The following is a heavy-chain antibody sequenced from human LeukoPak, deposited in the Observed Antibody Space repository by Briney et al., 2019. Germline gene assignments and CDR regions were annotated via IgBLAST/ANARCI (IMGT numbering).Heavy chain of an antibody. CDR2: IKSQSDGGTT. D-gene: IGHD5-24*01. Sequence: GGSLRLSCAASGLTFNNAWMTWVRQAPGKGLEWVGRIKSQSDGGTTDYAAHVKGRFTISRDDSKNTLYLQMNSLRTEDTAVYYCAARSVEMATISNYWGQGTLVTVSS. V-gene: IGHV3-15*01. CDR1: GLTFNNAW. J-gene: IGHJ4*02. CDR3: AARSVEMATISNY.